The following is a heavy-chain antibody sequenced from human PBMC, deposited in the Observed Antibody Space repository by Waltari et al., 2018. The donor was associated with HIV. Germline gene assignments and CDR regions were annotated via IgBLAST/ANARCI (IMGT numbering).Heavy chain of an antibody. V-gene: IGHV3-30*01. D-gene: IGHD3-10*01. CDR3: ARGVRMLRGLIAPDYYYYMDV. CDR1: GFTFSSHG. Sequence: QVQLVESGGGVVQPGRSLRLSCAVSGFTFSSHGIHWVRQAPGKGLEWVAVLSYDGSNTYYADSVKGRFNISRDNSKNTLYLQMNSLRPEDTAVYYCARGVRMLRGLIAPDYYYYMDVWGKGTTVTVSS. CDR2: LSYDGSNT. J-gene: IGHJ6*03.